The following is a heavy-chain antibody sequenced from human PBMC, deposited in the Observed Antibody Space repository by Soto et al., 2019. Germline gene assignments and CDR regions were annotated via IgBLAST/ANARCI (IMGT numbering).Heavy chain of an antibody. D-gene: IGHD4-17*01. J-gene: IGHJ4*02. CDR3: ARTLGPRYGDYSPHFDY. V-gene: IGHV2-26*01. Sequence: ETLSLTCAVSGGSISSGGYSWSWIRQPPGKALEWLAHIFSNDEKSYSTSLKSRLTISKDTSKSQVVLTMTNMDPVDTATYYCARTLGPRYGDYSPHFDYWGQGTLVTVSS. CDR2: IFSNDEK. CDR1: GGSISSGGYS.